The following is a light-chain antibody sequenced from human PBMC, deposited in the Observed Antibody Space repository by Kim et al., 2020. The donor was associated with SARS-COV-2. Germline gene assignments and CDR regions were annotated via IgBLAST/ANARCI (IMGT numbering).Light chain of an antibody. CDR3: QQYNSYPYT. Sequence: DIQMTQSPSNLSASVGDRVTITCRASQSISSWLAWYQQKPGKAPKLLIYKASSLESGVPSRFSGSGSGTEFTLTISSLQPDDFATYYCQQYNSYPYTFGQWTKLEI. J-gene: IGKJ2*01. V-gene: IGKV1-5*03. CDR2: KAS. CDR1: QSISSW.